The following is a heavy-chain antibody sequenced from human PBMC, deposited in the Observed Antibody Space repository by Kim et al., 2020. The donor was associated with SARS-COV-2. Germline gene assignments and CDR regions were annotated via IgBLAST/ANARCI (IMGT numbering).Heavy chain of an antibody. J-gene: IGHJ4*02. V-gene: IGHV1-3*01. CDR3: ARSPDIVATISLDY. Sequence: YSQKCQGRAAIPRDTSARPAYMELSSLRSEDTAVYYCARSPDIVATISLDYWGQGTLVTVSS. D-gene: IGHD5-12*01.